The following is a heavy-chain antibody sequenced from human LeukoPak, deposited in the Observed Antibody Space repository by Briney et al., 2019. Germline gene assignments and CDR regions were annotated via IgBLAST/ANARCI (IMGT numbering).Heavy chain of an antibody. D-gene: IGHD2-8*01. Sequence: GGSLRLSCAASGFTFSSYSMNWVRQAPGKGLEWVSSISSSSSYIYYADSVKGRFTISRDNAKNSLHLQMNSLRAEDTAVYYCAREYCTNGVCYSDAFDIWGQGTMVTVSS. CDR1: GFTFSSYS. J-gene: IGHJ3*02. V-gene: IGHV3-21*01. CDR2: ISSSSSYI. CDR3: AREYCTNGVCYSDAFDI.